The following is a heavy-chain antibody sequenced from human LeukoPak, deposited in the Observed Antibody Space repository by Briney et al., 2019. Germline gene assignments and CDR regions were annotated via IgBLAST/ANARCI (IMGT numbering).Heavy chain of an antibody. CDR3: ARVGGYYDSSGYYLPFDY. D-gene: IGHD3-22*01. CDR1: GYTFTSYG. J-gene: IGHJ4*02. Sequence: GASVKVSCKASGYTFTSYGISWVRQAPGQGLEWMGWISAYNGNTNYAQKLQGRVTMTTDTSTSTAYMELRSLRSDDTAVCYCARVGGYYDSSGYYLPFDYWGQGTLVTVSS. CDR2: ISAYNGNT. V-gene: IGHV1-18*01.